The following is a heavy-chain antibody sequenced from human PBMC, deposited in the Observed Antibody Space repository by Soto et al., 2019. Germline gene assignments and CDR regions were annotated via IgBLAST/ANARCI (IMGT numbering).Heavy chain of an antibody. CDR1: GGTFSSYT. Sequence: QVQLVQSGAEVKKPGSSVKVSCKASGGTFSSYTISWVRQAPGQGLEWMGRIIPIPGIANYAQKIQGRVTMTADKSTSTAYIELSSLSSEDTAVYYCAIGCSGCSCYGPNRDLWGQGTLVTVT. V-gene: IGHV1-69*02. J-gene: IGHJ5*02. D-gene: IGHD2-15*01. CDR3: AIGCSGCSCYGPNRDL. CDR2: IIPIPGIA.